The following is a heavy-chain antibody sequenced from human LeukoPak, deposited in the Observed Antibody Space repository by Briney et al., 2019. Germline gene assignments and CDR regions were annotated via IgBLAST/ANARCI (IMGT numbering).Heavy chain of an antibody. CDR1: GFTFSDHA. Sequence: GGSLRLSCAASGFTFSDHAMTWVRQTLAKGLESVSSTSAGGDITHYAESVKGRFTISRDNSKNTLYLQMNSLRAEDTAVYYCAAGVVAATYFDYWGQGTLVTVSS. V-gene: IGHV3-23*01. CDR2: TSAGGDIT. D-gene: IGHD2-15*01. CDR3: AAGVVAATYFDY. J-gene: IGHJ4*02.